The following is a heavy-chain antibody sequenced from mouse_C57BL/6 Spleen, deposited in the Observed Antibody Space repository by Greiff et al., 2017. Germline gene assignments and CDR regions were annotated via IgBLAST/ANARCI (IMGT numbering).Heavy chain of an antibody. D-gene: IGHD2-3*01. V-gene: IGHV5-9*01. CDR1: GFTFSSYT. CDR2: ISGGGGNT. CDR3: ASPYDGYYRWFAY. Sequence: EVMLVESGGGLVKPGGSLKLSCAASGFTFSSYTMSWVRQTPEKRLEWVATISGGGGNTYYPDSVKGRFTISRDNAKNTLYLQMSSLRSEDTALYYCASPYDGYYRWFAYWGKGTLVTVSA. J-gene: IGHJ3*01.